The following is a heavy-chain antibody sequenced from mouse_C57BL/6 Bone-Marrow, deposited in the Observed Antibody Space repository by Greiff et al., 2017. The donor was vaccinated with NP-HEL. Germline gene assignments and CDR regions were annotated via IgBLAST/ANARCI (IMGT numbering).Heavy chain of an antibody. V-gene: IGHV1-76*01. J-gene: IGHJ2*01. CDR3: ARWGSSGYSY. CDR2: IYPGSGNT. CDR1: GYTFTDYY. D-gene: IGHD3-2*02. Sequence: AELVRPGASVKLSCKASGYTFTDYYINWVKQRPGQGLEWIARIYPGSGNTYYNEKFKGKATLTAEKSSSTAYMQLSSLTSEDSAVYFCARWGSSGYSYWGQGTTLTVSS.